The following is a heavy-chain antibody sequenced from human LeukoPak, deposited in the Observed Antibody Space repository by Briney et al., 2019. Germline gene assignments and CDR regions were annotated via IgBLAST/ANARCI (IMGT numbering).Heavy chain of an antibody. D-gene: IGHD4-17*01. CDR3: AKGRSYGDYAKFDC. V-gene: IGHV3-23*01. J-gene: IGHJ5*01. Sequence: PGGSLRLSCAASGFTFSNYAMNWVRQAPGKGLEWVSGISDSGGNTYYADPVKGRFTISRDNSKNTLYLQMNSLRAEDTAVYYCAKGRSYGDYAKFDCWGQGTLVTVSS. CDR2: ISDSGGNT. CDR1: GFTFSNYA.